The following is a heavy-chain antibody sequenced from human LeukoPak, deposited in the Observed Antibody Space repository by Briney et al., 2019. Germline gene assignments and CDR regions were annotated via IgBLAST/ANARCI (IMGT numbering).Heavy chain of an antibody. CDR2: INPNSGGT. D-gene: IGHD2-8*01. CDR1: GYTFTGYY. V-gene: IGHV1-2*02. CDR3: ARRDCTNGVCYFQH. J-gene: IGHJ1*01. Sequence: ASVTVSCKASGYTFTGYYMHWVRQAPGQGLEWMGWINPNSGGTNYAQKFQGRVTMTRDTSISTAYMELSRLRSDDTAVYYCARRDCTNGVCYFQHWGQGTLVTVSS.